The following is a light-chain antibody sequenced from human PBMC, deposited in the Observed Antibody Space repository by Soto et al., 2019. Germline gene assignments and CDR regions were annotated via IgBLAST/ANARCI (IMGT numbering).Light chain of an antibody. CDR3: QQYGSSLGWT. J-gene: IGKJ1*01. Sequence: EIVLTQSPGTLSLSPGERATLSCRASQSVGSSYLAWYQQKPGQAPRLLIYGASSRATGIPDRFSGSGSGTDFTLTISRLEPEDFAVYYCQQYGSSLGWTFGQGTKVEIK. V-gene: IGKV3-20*01. CDR2: GAS. CDR1: QSVGSSY.